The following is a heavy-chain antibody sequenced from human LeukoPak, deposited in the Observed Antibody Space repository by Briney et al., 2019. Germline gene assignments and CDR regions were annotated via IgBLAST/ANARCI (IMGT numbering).Heavy chain of an antibody. D-gene: IGHD1-26*01. J-gene: IGHJ4*02. CDR3: AKDVGVGASYFDY. CDR2: IRYDGTDK. Sequence: GGSLRLSCAASGFTFSSCGMHWVRQGPGKGLEWVAYIRYDGTDKYYKDSVKGRFTIARDNSKETLYLQMNSLSPDDTALYFCAKDVGVGASYFDYWGQGTPVAVPS. CDR1: GFTFSSCG. V-gene: IGHV3-30*02.